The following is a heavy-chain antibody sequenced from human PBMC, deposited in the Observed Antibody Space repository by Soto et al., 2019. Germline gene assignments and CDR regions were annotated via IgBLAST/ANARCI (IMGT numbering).Heavy chain of an antibody. J-gene: IGHJ4*02. CDR1: GDTFTDYY. Sequence: QVQLVQSGAEVKKPGASVKVSCKASGDTFTDYYIHWVRQAPGQGLEWMGTVNPSGGHTTYAQHCLGRMTMTRDTPTSTLYVELTSLTSEDTAVYYCARGGHVVVVTAALDYWGQGTLVTVSS. V-gene: IGHV1-46*01. CDR3: ARGGHVVVVTAALDY. D-gene: IGHD2-21*02. CDR2: VNPSGGHT.